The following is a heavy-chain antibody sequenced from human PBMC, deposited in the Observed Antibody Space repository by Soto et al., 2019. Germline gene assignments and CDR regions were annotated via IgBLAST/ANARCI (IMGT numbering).Heavy chain of an antibody. CDR2: IFPGDSQT. CDR3: ARVSFWSGYYTWFDP. Sequence: GESLKISCRGFGYNFTTNWIAWVRQMPGKGLDYMGIIFPGDSQTTYSPSFQGQVTFSADKSINTAHLQWSSLKASDTAIYYCARVSFWSGYYTWFDPWGQGTLVTVSS. V-gene: IGHV5-51*01. J-gene: IGHJ5*02. CDR1: GYNFTTNW. D-gene: IGHD3-3*01.